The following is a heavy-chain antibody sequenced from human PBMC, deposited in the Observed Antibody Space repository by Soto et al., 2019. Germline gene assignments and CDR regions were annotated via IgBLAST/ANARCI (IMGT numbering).Heavy chain of an antibody. CDR2: IKQDGSEK. Sequence: GSLRLSCAASGFTFSSYWMSWVRQAPGKGLEWVANIKQDGSEKYYVDSVKGRFTISRDNAKNSLYLQMNSLRAEDTAVYYCARGRTPTYYDILTGYYGGPDAFDIWGQGTMVTVSS. CDR1: GFTFSSYW. V-gene: IGHV3-7*01. CDR3: ARGRTPTYYDILTGYYGGPDAFDI. J-gene: IGHJ3*02. D-gene: IGHD3-9*01.